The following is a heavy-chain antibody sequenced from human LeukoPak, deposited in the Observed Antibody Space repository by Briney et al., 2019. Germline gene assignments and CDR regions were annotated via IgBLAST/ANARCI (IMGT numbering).Heavy chain of an antibody. CDR3: AREVGHDYGDR. J-gene: IGHJ5*02. Sequence: SETLSLTCAVSGSSITSDYYWGWIRQPPGKGLEWIATIYRGGSTYYNLSLRSRITILVDTSKNQFSLRLSSVTAADTAVYYCAREVGHDYGDRWGQGTLVTVSS. D-gene: IGHD4-17*01. CDR2: IYRGGST. CDR1: GSSITSDYY. V-gene: IGHV4-38-2*02.